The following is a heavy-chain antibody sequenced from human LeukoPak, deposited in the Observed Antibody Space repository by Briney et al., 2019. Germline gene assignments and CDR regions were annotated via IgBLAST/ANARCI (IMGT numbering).Heavy chain of an antibody. D-gene: IGHD3-10*01. V-gene: IGHV4-59*01. Sequence: PETLSPTCTVSGGSISSYYWSWIRQPPGKGLEWIGYIYYSGSTNYNPSLKTRVTISVDTSKNQFSLKLSSVTAADTAVYYCARVGERASLYFDYWGQGTMASVSS. CDR2: IYYSGST. J-gene: IGHJ4*02. CDR3: ARVGERASLYFDY. CDR1: GGSISSYY.